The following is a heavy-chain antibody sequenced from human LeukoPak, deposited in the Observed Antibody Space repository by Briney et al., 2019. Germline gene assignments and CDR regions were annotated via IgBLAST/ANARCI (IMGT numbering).Heavy chain of an antibody. V-gene: IGHV4-59*01. J-gene: IGHJ4*02. CDR1: GGSISSYY. CDR2: IHYSGST. CDR3: ARVLGSSGFYYFDC. Sequence: PSETLSLTCTVSGGSISSYYWSWIRQSPEKGLEWIGYIHYSGSTNYNPSLKSRVTISVDRPKNQFSLKLSPVTAADTAVYYCARVLGSSGFYYFDCWGQGTLVTASS. D-gene: IGHD3-22*01.